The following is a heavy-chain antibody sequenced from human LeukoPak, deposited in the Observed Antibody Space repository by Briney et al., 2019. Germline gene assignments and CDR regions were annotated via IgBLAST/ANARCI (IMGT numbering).Heavy chain of an antibody. CDR3: VRRAAVRGMDF. Sequence: GGSLRLSCTASGFIFDTHTLTWVRQAPGKGLEWVAGISGSGDSSNYGDSVKGRFTISRDNFKRTVHLEMSNLRADDTAMYYCVRRAAVRGMDFWGLGTTVIVSS. V-gene: IGHV3-23*01. CDR2: ISGSGDSS. CDR1: GFIFDTHT. D-gene: IGHD1-14*01. J-gene: IGHJ6*02.